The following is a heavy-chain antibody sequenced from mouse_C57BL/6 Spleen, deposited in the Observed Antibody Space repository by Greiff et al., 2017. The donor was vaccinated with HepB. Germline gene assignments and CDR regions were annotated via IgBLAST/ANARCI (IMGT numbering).Heavy chain of an antibody. CDR3: ARGLIYYDYDWYFDV. D-gene: IGHD2-4*01. Sequence: VQLQQPGAELVKPGASVKMSCKASGYTFTSYWITWVKQRPGQGLEWIGDIYPGSGSTNYNEKFKSKATLTVDTSSSTAYMQLSSLTSEDSAVYYCARGLIYYDYDWYFDVWGTGTTVTVSS. V-gene: IGHV1-55*01. CDR2: IYPGSGST. CDR1: GYTFTSYW. J-gene: IGHJ1*03.